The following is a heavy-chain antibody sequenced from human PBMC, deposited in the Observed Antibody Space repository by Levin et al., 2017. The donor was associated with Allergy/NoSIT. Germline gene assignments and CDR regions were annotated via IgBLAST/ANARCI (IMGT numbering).Heavy chain of an antibody. Sequence: PSETLSLTCVISGDSVSSNSAAWNWIRQSPLRGLEWLGRTYHRSEWYYDYALSVKDRITINPDTSTNQFSLQLNSVTPEDTAVYYCARAFCGGDCYSDGYFDLWGQGTLVTVSS. CDR1: GDSVSSNSAA. CDR2: TYHRSEWYY. D-gene: IGHD2-21*02. J-gene: IGHJ5*02. CDR3: ARAFCGGDCYSDGYFDL. V-gene: IGHV6-1*01.